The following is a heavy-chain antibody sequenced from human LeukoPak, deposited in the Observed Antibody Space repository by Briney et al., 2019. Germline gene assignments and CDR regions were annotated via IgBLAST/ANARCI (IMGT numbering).Heavy chain of an antibody. V-gene: IGHV3-7*03. CDR1: GFTFSSYW. J-gene: IGHJ3*02. Sequence: GGSLRLSCAASGFTFSSYWMSWVRQAPGKGLEWVANIKQDGSEKYCVDSVKGRFTISRDNAKNSLYLQMNSLRAEDTALYYCARDIVLIAVAVRGSFDIWGQGTMVTVSS. CDR2: IKQDGSEK. CDR3: ARDIVLIAVAVRGSFDI. D-gene: IGHD6-19*01.